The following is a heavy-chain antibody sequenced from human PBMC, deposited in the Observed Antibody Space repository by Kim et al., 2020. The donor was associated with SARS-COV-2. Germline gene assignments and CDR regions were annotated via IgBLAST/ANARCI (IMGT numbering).Heavy chain of an antibody. CDR2: IKSKKDGETT. J-gene: IGHJ4*02. Sequence: GGSLRLSCVASGCTFSKDYMTWVRQAPGKGLEWVGRIKSKKDGETTQYGAPVKGRFSISRDDSRNTLYLQMNNLKTEDTAVYYCSTDCGSGNAQKVGLAGVAYWGQGTLVTVSS. CDR3: STDCGSGNAQKVGLAGVAY. CDR1: GCTFSKDY. D-gene: IGHD3-10*01. V-gene: IGHV3-15*01.